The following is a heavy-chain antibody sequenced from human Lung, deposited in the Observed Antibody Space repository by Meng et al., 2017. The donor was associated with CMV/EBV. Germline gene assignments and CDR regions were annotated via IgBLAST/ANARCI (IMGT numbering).Heavy chain of an antibody. CDR3: ARSHSSGWPFDY. CDR1: GGSISSSSYY. CDR2: IYYSGST. V-gene: IGHV4-39*07. J-gene: IGHJ4*02. D-gene: IGHD6-19*01. Sequence: GSLRLSCTVSGGSISSSSYYWGWIRQPPGKGLEWIGSIYYSGSTYYNPSLKSRVTISVDTSKNQFSLKLSSVTAADTAVYYCARSHSSGWPFDYWGRGTLVTVSS.